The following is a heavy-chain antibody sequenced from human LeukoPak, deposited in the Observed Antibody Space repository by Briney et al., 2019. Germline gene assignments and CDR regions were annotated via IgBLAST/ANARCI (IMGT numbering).Heavy chain of an antibody. J-gene: IGHJ4*02. CDR2: INTITGNP. CDR1: GYTFTSYA. CDR3: ARALLGYCSGGSFYSNYCGGDCHKRTFDY. D-gene: IGHD2-15*01. V-gene: IGHV7-4-1*02. Sequence: GASVKVSCKASGYTFTSYAMNWVRQAPGQGLEWMGWINTITGNPTYAQGSTGRFVFSSDTSVSTAYLQISSLKSEDTAVYYCARALLGYCSGGSFYSNYCGGDCHKRTFDYWGQGTLVTVSS.